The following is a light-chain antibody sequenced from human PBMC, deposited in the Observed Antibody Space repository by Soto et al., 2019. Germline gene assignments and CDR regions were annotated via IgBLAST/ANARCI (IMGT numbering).Light chain of an antibody. CDR1: SSNIGRNT. J-gene: IGLJ2*01. CDR2: SNN. V-gene: IGLV1-44*01. Sequence: QSVLTQPPSASGTPGQRVTISCSGSSSNIGRNTVIWYQQVPRTAPKLLIYSNNQRPSGVPDRFSGSRSGTSVALAISGLQSEYEADYDCAAWDDSLNGVVLGGGTKLTVL. CDR3: AAWDDSLNGVV.